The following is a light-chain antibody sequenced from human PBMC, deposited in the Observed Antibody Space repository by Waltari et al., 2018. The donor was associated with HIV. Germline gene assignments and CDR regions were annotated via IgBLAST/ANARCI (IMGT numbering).Light chain of an antibody. CDR2: SAS. CDR3: QQFNSYPLT. Sequence: DIQLTQSPSFLSVSVGDRVTITCRASQGISRYLAWYQQKAGKAPKVLIYSASTLQSGVPSRFSGSGSGTEFTLTISSLQPEDFATYYCQQFNSYPLTFGGGTRWRSN. CDR1: QGISRY. V-gene: IGKV1-9*01. J-gene: IGKJ4*01.